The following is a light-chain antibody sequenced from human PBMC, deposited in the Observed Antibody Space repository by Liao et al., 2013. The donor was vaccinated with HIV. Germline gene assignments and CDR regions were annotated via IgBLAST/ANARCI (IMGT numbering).Light chain of an antibody. CDR1: NIGSKS. Sequence: SYELTQPPSVSVAPGKTARITCGGNNIGSKSVHWYQHKPGQAPVLVIYNDSDRPSGIPERFSGSNSGNTATLTISRVEAGDEADYYCQVWDSRSDHLVVFGGGTKLTVL. V-gene: IGLV3-21*04. CDR2: NDS. J-gene: IGLJ2*01. CDR3: QVWDSRSDHLVV.